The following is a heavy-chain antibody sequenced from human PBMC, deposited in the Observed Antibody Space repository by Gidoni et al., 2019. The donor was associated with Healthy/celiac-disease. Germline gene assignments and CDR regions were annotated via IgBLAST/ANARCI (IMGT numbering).Heavy chain of an antibody. V-gene: IGHV4-39*01. D-gene: IGHD6-19*01. CDR3: ARAIAVATFGWYFDL. CDR2: ST. Sequence: STYYNPSLKSRVTISVDTSKNQFSLKLSSVTAADTAVYYCARAIAVATFGWYFDLWGRGTLVTVSS. J-gene: IGHJ2*01.